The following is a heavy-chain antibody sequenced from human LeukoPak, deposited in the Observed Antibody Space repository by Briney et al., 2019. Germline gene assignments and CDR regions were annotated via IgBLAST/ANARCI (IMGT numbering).Heavy chain of an antibody. V-gene: IGHV3-23*01. CDR2: LSGSGGST. CDR1: GFTFSSYA. Sequence: PGGSLRLSCAASGFTFSSYAMTWVRQAPGKGLEWVSALSGSGGSTYYADSVKGRFTISRDNSKNTLYLQMNSLRAEDTAVYYCARAYSSWYYYYYMDVWGKGTTVTVSS. CDR3: ARAYSSWYYYYYMDV. J-gene: IGHJ6*03. D-gene: IGHD6-6*01.